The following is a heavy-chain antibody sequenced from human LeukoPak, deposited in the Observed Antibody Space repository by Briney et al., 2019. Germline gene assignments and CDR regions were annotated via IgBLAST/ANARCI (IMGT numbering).Heavy chain of an antibody. Sequence: VGSLRLSCAASGFTFSSHWMHWVRQAPGKGLVWVSRINSDGSSTSYADSVKGRFTISGDNAKNTLYLQMNSLRAEDTAVYYCAREVTTFDYWGQGTLVTVSS. D-gene: IGHD4-17*01. CDR2: INSDGSST. V-gene: IGHV3-74*01. J-gene: IGHJ4*02. CDR1: GFTFSSHW. CDR3: AREVTTFDY.